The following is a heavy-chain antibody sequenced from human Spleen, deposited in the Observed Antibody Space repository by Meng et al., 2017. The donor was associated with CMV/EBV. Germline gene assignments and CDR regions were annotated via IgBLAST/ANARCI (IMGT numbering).Heavy chain of an antibody. CDR3: ASQYRPETYYYYNIDA. J-gene: IGHJ6*02. Sequence: GESLKISCAASGFTFSSYAMSWVRQAPGKGLEWVAVISYDGSNKYYADSVKGRFTISRDNSKNTLYLQMNSLRAEDTAVYYCASQYRPETYYYYNIDAWGQGTTVTVSS. D-gene: IGHD3-16*02. V-gene: IGHV3-30*04. CDR2: ISYDGSNK. CDR1: GFTFSSYA.